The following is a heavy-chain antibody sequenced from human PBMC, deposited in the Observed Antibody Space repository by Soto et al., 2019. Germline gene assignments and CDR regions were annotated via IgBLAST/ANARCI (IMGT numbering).Heavy chain of an antibody. CDR2: IYYRGIT. J-gene: IGHJ5*02. V-gene: IGHV4-39*01. D-gene: IGHD2-15*01. CDR3: ARQVKGYCSDGRCPVWFDP. Sequence: QLQLQESGPGLVKPSETLSLTCTVSGGSITSDNYFWGWLRQPPGKGLEWIGTIYYRGITYYNPSLKTRLTMSVDTSSNQFSLNLNAVTAADTAVYYCARQVKGYCSDGRCPVWFDPWGQGTLVTVSS. CDR1: GGSITSDNYF.